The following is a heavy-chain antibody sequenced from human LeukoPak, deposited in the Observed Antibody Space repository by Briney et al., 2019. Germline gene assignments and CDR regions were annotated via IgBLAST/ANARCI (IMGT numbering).Heavy chain of an antibody. J-gene: IGHJ4*02. CDR1: GGSISSGGYY. D-gene: IGHD3-10*01. CDR3: ARDNHYGSGSYYFDY. V-gene: IGHV4-61*08. CDR2: IYYSGST. Sequence: SETLSLTCTVSGGSISSGGYYWSWIRQPPGKGLEWIGYIYYSGSTNYNPSLKSRVTISVDTSKNQFSLKLSSVTAADTAVYYCARDNHYGSGSYYFDYWGQGTLVTVSS.